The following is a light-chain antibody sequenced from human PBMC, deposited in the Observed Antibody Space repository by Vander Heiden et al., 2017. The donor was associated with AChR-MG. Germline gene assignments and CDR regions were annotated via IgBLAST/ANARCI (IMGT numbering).Light chain of an antibody. J-gene: IGLJ2*01. CDR2: GKN. CDR3: NSRDSSGNHQV. V-gene: IGLV3-19*01. CDR1: SLRSYY. Sequence: SSVLTQDPAVSVALGQTVMITCRGDSLRSYYASWYQQKPGQAPVLVIYGKNNRPSGIPDRFSGSSSGNTASLTITGAQAEDEADYYCNSRDSSGNHQVFGGGTKLTVL.